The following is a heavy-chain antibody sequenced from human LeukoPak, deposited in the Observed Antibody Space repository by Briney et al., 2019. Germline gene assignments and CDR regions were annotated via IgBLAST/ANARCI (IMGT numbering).Heavy chain of an antibody. D-gene: IGHD2-8*01. Sequence: AGGSLRLSCAASGFTFSSYGMHWVRQAPGKGLEGVAFIRCDRSNKYYADSVKGRFTISRDNSKNTLYLQMNSLRAEDTAVYYCAKDQNGYYWGQGTLVTVSS. CDR3: AKDQNGYY. CDR1: GFTFSSYG. V-gene: IGHV3-30*02. CDR2: IRCDRSNK. J-gene: IGHJ4*02.